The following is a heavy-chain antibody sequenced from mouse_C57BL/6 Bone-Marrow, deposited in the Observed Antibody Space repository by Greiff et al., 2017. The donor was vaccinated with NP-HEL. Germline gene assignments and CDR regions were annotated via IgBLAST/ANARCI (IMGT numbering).Heavy chain of an antibody. Sequence: QVQLQQPGAELVKPGASVKMSCKASGYTFTSYWITWVKQRPGQGLEWIGDIYPGSGSTNYNEKFKSKATLTVDTSSSTAYMQLSSLTSEGSAVYYCARTPLIYYAMDYWGQGTSVTVSS. V-gene: IGHV1-55*01. J-gene: IGHJ4*01. CDR1: GYTFTSYW. CDR2: IYPGSGST. CDR3: ARTPLIYYAMDY.